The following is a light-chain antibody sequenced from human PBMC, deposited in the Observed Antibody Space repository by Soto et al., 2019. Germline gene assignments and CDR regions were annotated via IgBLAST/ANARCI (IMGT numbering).Light chain of an antibody. CDR1: QSLLHTSGYTY. J-gene: IGKJ3*01. Sequence: DIVMTQSPLSLPVTPGEPASISCRSSQSLLHTSGYTYLHWFLQRPGQSPQLLIYLGSNRASGVTDRFSGSGSGTVFTLKISRVEAEDVGVYYCMQALQSVFTFGPGTKVDFK. CDR2: LGS. CDR3: MQALQSVFT. V-gene: IGKV2-28*01.